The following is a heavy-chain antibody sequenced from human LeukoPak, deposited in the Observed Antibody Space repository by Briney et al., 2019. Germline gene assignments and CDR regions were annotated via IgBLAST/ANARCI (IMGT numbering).Heavy chain of an antibody. D-gene: IGHD1-14*01. Sequence: PGRSLTLSCAASGFTFTTYDMHWVRQAPDKGLEWVAVISSDGGLKFYADSVQGRFTISRDNSKNTLFLQMNSLRPEDTAVYSCARDPVSDKPDYFDDWGQGTLVTVSS. J-gene: IGHJ4*02. CDR2: ISSDGGLK. V-gene: IGHV3-30*03. CDR1: GFTFTTYD. CDR3: ARDPVSDKPDYFDD.